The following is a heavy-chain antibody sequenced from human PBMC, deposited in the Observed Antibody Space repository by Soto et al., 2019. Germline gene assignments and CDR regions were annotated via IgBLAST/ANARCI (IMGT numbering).Heavy chain of an antibody. V-gene: IGHV1-69*02. J-gene: IGHJ6*03. CDR2: IIPILGIA. CDR3: ARAEGSGSYYGRDYYYYNMDV. D-gene: IGHD3-10*01. CDR1: GGTFSSYT. Sequence: SVKVSCKASGGTFSSYTISWVRQAPGQGLEWMGRIIPILGIANYAQKFQGRVTITADKSTSTAYMELSSLRSEDTAVYYCARAEGSGSYYGRDYYYYNMDVWGKGTTVTVSS.